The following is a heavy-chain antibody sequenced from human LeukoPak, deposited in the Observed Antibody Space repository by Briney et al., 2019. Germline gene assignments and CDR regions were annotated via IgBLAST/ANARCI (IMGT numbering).Heavy chain of an antibody. D-gene: IGHD3-10*01. CDR3: ASTAYYYGSGSYESFDY. CDR1: GGTFSSYA. Sequence: SVTVSCTASGGTFSSYAISWVRQAPGQGLEWMGRIIPILGIANYAQKFQGRVTITADKSTSTAYMELSSLRSEDTAVYYCASTAYYYGSGSYESFDYWGQGTLVTVSS. CDR2: IIPILGIA. J-gene: IGHJ4*02. V-gene: IGHV1-69*04.